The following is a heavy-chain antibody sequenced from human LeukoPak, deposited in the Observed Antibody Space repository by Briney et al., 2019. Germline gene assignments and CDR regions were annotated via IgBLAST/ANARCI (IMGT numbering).Heavy chain of an antibody. V-gene: IGHV1-24*01. CDR2: FDPLNYRT. J-gene: IGHJ4*02. Sequence: VASVKVSCKVSGYTLIELSMHWVRQAPGKGLEWMGGFDPLNYRTLYAQKFQGRVTMTEDKSTNIAYMELSSLRSEDTAVYYCAKGAGQLVLESYFDYWGQGTLVTVSS. D-gene: IGHD6-6*01. CDR1: GYTLIELS. CDR3: AKGAGQLVLESYFDY.